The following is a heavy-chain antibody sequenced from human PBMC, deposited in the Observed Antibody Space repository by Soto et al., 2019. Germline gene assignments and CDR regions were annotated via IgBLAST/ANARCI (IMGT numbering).Heavy chain of an antibody. D-gene: IGHD3-10*01. CDR2: IDNNGGI. CDR3: VRQGFGPLHGLVDV. Sequence: ETVSLTCTVSSDSSSSYKWSWIRQNPGKGLEWIGYIDNNGGISHNPSLRSRITITISIDTSTKQVSLRLSSVTAADTAVYYCVRQGFGPLHGLVDVWGQGTTVTVSS. J-gene: IGHJ6*02. CDR1: SDSSSSYK. V-gene: IGHV4-59*08.